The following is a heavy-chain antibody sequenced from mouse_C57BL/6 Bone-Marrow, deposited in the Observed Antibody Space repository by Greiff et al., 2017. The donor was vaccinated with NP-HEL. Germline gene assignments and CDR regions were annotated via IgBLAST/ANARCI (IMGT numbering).Heavy chain of an antibody. J-gene: IGHJ3*01. D-gene: IGHD2-5*01. Sequence: EVQLQQSGPVLVKPGASVKMSCKASGYTFTDYYMNWVKQSHGKSLEWIGVINPYNGGTSYNQKFKGKATLTVDKSSSTAYMELNSLTSEDSAVYYCARSAYYSNYQFAYWGQGTLVTVSA. CDR2: INPYNGGT. CDR1: GYTFTDYY. V-gene: IGHV1-19*01. CDR3: ARSAYYSNYQFAY.